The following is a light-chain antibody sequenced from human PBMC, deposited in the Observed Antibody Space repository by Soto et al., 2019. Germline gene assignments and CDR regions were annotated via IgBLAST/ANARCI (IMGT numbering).Light chain of an antibody. CDR3: QQYGSSPA. CDR1: QSVSSGY. V-gene: IGKV3-20*01. Sequence: EIVLTQSPGTLSLSPGERATLSCRASQSVSSGYLAWYQHKPGQAPRLLIYDASSRATGIPDRFSGSGSGTDFPLTIRRLEPEDFAVYYCQQYGSSPAFGGGTKVEIK. J-gene: IGKJ4*01. CDR2: DAS.